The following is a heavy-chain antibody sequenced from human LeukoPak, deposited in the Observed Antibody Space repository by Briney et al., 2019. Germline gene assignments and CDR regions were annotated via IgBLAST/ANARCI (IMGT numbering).Heavy chain of an antibody. J-gene: IGHJ5*02. CDR1: GGSISSSSYY. V-gene: IGHV4-39*07. CDR3: ARSEFGDLFDP. D-gene: IGHD3-16*01. Sequence: SETLSLTCTVSGGSISSSSYYWGWIRQPPGKGLEWIGSIYYSGSTYYNPSLKSRVTISVDTSKNQFSLKLSSVTAADTAVYYCARSEFGDLFDPWGQGTLVTVSS. CDR2: IYYSGST.